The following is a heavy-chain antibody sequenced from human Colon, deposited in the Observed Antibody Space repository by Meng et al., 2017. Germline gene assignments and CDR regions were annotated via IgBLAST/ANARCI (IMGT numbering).Heavy chain of an antibody. Sequence: VQLQGSGRGVVQDSVTRTLPCAGSSGSNSSGVWWSLVRHPPGKGLEWIAESDHTGNTNFNPSLKSQVTISVDKSKNQFSLTLSFMTAADTAVDSCARVGPGELPNFFDPWGQGTLVTVSS. CDR2: SDHTGNT. CDR3: ARVGPGELPNFFDP. J-gene: IGHJ5*02. V-gene: IGHV4-4*02. D-gene: IGHD1-7*01. CDR1: SGSNSSGVW.